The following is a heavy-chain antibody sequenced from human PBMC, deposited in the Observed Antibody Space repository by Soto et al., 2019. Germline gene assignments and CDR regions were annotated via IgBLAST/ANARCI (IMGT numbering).Heavy chain of an antibody. CDR3: AGDCGGDCRQNDAFDI. CDR1: GFTVSSNY. D-gene: IGHD2-21*02. J-gene: IGHJ3*02. V-gene: IGHV3-66*01. CDR2: IYSGGST. Sequence: EVQLVESGGGLVQPGGSLRLSCAASGFTVSSNYMSWVRQAPGKGLEWVSVIYSGGSTYYADSVKGRFTISRDNSKNTVYVQMNSLRAEDTAVYYCAGDCGGDCRQNDAFDIWGQGTMVTVSS.